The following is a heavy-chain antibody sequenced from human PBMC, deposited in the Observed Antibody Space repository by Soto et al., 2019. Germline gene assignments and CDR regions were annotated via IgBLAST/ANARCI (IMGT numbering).Heavy chain of an antibody. V-gene: IGHV1-2*02. J-gene: IGHJ6*02. CDR2: INPNSGGT. D-gene: IGHD6-13*01. Sequence: ASVKVSCKXSGYTFTGYYMHWVRQAPGQGLEWMGWINPNSGGTNYAQKFQGRVTMTRDTSISTAYMELSRLRSDDTAVYYCARGTDSSSWTPYYYYGMDVWGQGTTVTVSS. CDR1: GYTFTGYY. CDR3: ARGTDSSSWTPYYYYGMDV.